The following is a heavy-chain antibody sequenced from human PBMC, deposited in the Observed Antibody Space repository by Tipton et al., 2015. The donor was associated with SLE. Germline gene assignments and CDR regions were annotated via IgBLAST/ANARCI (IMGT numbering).Heavy chain of an antibody. CDR3: ARGAGEFDY. CDR1: GGSISSYY. Sequence: TLSLTCTVSGGSISSYYWSWIRQPPGKGLEWIGYIYTSGSTNYNPSLKSRVTISVDTSKNQFSLKLSSVTAADTAVYYCARGAGEFDYWGQGTLVSVSS. D-gene: IGHD7-27*01. J-gene: IGHJ4*02. V-gene: IGHV4-4*08. CDR2: IYTSGST.